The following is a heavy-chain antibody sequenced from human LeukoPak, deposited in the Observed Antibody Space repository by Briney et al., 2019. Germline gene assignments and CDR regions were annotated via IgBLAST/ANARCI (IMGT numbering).Heavy chain of an antibody. Sequence: SETLSHTCTVSGGSISSSTYYWGWIRQPPGKGLEWIATIYYSGSAYYNPSLKSRVTISVDTSKNQFSLKLSSVTAADTAVYYCARGVRFITVAGGTREFDYWGQGTLVTVSS. D-gene: IGHD6-19*01. J-gene: IGHJ4*02. CDR3: ARGVRFITVAGGTREFDY. CDR1: GGSISSSTYY. CDR2: IYYSGSA. V-gene: IGHV4-39*01.